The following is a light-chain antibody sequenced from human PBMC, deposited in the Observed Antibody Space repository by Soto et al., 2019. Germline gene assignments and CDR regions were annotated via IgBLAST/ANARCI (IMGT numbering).Light chain of an antibody. CDR1: QDISNY. CDR2: AAS. V-gene: IGKV1-17*01. Sequence: IQLTQSPASLSASVGDRVTITCQASQDISNYLNWYQQKPGKAPKLLIYAASSLQSGVPSRFSGSGSGTEFTLTIGRLKAKEYASDLRLHHTTYPPTFGGGTKVDIK. J-gene: IGKJ4*01. CDR3: LHHTTYPPT.